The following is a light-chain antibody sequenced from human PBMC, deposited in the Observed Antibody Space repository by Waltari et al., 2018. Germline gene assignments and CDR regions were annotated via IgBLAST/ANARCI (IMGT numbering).Light chain of an antibody. V-gene: IGKV3-11*01. Sequence: DIVLTQSPAILSLSPGERASLSCRASQSVTNYLAWYQPKPGQAPRLLIYDTSNRATGIPARFSGSCCGTDFTLTISSLEPEDFAVYYCQQRRDWPLTFGGGTEVEIK. J-gene: IGKJ4*01. CDR1: QSVTNY. CDR3: QQRRDWPLT. CDR2: DTS.